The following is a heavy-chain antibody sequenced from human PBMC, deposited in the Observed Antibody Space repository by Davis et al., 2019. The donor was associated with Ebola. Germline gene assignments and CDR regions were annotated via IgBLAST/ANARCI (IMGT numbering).Heavy chain of an antibody. Sequence: HSQTLSLPCAISGDSVFGKSGAWNWIRQSPSRGLEWLGRTYYTSKWYNHYAASVKSRTTINADTSKNEFSLQLNSVTPEDTAVYYCARGWLRTGLDIWGQGTMVIVSS. D-gene: IGHD3/OR15-3a*01. CDR2: TYYTSKWYN. J-gene: IGHJ3*02. V-gene: IGHV6-1*01. CDR3: ARGWLRTGLDI. CDR1: GDSVFGKSGA.